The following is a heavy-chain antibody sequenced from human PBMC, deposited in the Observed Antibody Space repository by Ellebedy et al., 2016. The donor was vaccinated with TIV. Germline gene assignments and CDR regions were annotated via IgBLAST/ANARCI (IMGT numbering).Heavy chain of an antibody. D-gene: IGHD6-6*01. V-gene: IGHV4-34*01. J-gene: IGHJ4*02. CDR1: VGSFRGYY. Sequence: MPSETLSLTCAVYVGSFRGYYWSWIRQPPGKGLEWIGEINHSGSTNYNPTLKSRVTISVDTSKNQFSLKVNSVTAADTAVYYCARGKSNLYRSIVDRPYDYWGQGTLVTVSS. CDR3: ARGKSNLYRSIVDRPYDY. CDR2: INHSGST.